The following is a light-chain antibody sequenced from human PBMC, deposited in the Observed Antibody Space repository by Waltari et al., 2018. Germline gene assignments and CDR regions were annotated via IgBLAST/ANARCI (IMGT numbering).Light chain of an antibody. Sequence: VMTQSPDSLAVSLGGGVTLTCKSSQSILYSGKCKSYLAWYQHKPGQPPKMLIYWASVRESGVPDRFRGSGSGTDFTLTITSLQAEDVAVYYCQQYYALPRTFGQGTKVEI. CDR3: QQYYALPRT. V-gene: IGKV4-1*01. J-gene: IGKJ1*01. CDR1: QSILYSGKCKSY. CDR2: WAS.